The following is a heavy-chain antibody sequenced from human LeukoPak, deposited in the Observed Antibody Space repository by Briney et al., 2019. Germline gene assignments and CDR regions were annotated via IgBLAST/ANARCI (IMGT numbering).Heavy chain of an antibody. D-gene: IGHD3-22*01. CDR3: FTGSAYYYDS. CDR2: TSPNGNEK. J-gene: IGHJ5*01. Sequence: GGSLRLSCAASGFTFSRYAMHWVRQAPGKGLEWVAVTSPNGNEKYYADSVKGRFTISRDNSKNTVFLQMNSLSTEDTAVYSCFTGSAYYYDSWGQGTLVTVSS. V-gene: IGHV3-30*01. CDR1: GFTFSRYA.